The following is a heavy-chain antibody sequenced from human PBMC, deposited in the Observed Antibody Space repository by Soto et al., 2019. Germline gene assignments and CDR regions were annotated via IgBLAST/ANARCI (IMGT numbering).Heavy chain of an antibody. CDR1: GYSFTSYA. CDR3: ARSGGLDD. V-gene: IGHV1-3*01. D-gene: IGHD3-10*01. Sequence: QVQLVQSGAEVKKPGASVKVSCKASGYSFTSYAIHWVRQAPGQGLECMGWINAANGNTRYSQKFQGRVTITRDTSATTAYMDLSSLTSEDTAVYYCARSGGLDDWGQGTLITVS. CDR2: INAANGNT. J-gene: IGHJ4*02.